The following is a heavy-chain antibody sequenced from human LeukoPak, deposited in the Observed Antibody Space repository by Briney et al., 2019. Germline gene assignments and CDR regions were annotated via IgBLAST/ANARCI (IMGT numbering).Heavy chain of an antibody. J-gene: IGHJ4*02. CDR1: GGSISSSSYY. CDR2: IYYSGST. CDR3: ARGIVYGSGSYYKAYYFDS. Sequence: SETLSLTCTVSGGSISSSSYYWGWIRQPPGKGLEWIGSIYYSGSTYYNPSLPSRVTVSVDPSKNQFSLNLTSVTAAYTAVYCCARGIVYGSGSYYKAYYFDSWGQGTLVTVSS. D-gene: IGHD3-10*01. V-gene: IGHV4-39*07.